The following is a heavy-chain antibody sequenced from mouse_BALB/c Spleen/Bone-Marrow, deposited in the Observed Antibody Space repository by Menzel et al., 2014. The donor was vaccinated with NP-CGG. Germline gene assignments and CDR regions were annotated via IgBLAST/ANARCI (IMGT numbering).Heavy chain of an antibody. Sequence: EVKLVESGPGLVKPSQTVSLTCTVTGISITTGNYRWSWFRQFPGNKLEWIVYIYYSGTISYNPSLTSRTTITRDTAKNQFFLEMNSLTAEDAATYDCARYGNCFDYWGQGTTLTVSS. V-gene: IGHV3-5*02. CDR1: GISITTGNYR. CDR3: ARYGNCFDY. J-gene: IGHJ2*01. CDR2: IYYSGTI. D-gene: IGHD2-1*01.